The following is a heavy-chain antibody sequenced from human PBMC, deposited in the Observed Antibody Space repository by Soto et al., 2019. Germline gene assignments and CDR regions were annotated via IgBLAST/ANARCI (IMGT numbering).Heavy chain of an antibody. CDR1: GYTFTRHA. Sequence: QVQRVQSGAEVKKPGASVKVSCKTSGYTFTRHAIHWVRQAPGQRLEWLGWINTDNGNTKYSHKLQGRVTITTDTSASVAYMDLNSLRSGDTAVYYCARESFPQSGSHSSVYYYYGMDVWGQGTTVTVSS. CDR3: ARESFPQSGSHSSVYYYYGMDV. J-gene: IGHJ6*02. CDR2: INTDNGNT. D-gene: IGHD1-26*01. V-gene: IGHV1-3*04.